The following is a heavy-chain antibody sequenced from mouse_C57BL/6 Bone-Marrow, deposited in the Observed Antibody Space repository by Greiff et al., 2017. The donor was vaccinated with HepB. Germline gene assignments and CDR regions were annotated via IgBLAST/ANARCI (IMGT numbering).Heavy chain of an antibody. J-gene: IGHJ2*01. V-gene: IGHV1-26*01. CDR2: INPNNGGT. CDR3: ARGTTVVHFDY. Sequence: EVQLQQSGPELVKPGASVKISCKASGYTFTDYYMNWVKQSHGKSLEWIGDINPNNGGTSYNQKFKGKATLTVDKSSSTAYMELRSLTSEDSAVYYCARGTTVVHFDYWGQGTTLTVSS. D-gene: IGHD1-1*01. CDR1: GYTFTDYY.